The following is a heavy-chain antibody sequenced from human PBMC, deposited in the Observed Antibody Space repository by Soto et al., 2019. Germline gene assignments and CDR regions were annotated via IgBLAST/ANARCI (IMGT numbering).Heavy chain of an antibody. CDR2: ISGSGSSV. CDR1: GFTFSHYV. CDR3: AKDNLLEGCMDV. V-gene: IGHV3-23*01. D-gene: IGHD2-15*01. J-gene: IGHJ6*02. Sequence: GGSLRLSCAASGFTFSHYVLSWVRQSPERGLEWVSSISGSGSSVYVADSVRGRFIMSRDLSTNTVSLQMNSLRAEDTAVYYCAKDNLLEGCMDVWGQGATVTVSS.